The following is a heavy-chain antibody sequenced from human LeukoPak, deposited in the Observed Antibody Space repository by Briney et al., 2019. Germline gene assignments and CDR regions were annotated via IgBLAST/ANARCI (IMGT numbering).Heavy chain of an antibody. V-gene: IGHV4-39*01. D-gene: IGHD3-3*01. Sequence: SETLSLTCTVSGGSISSSSYYWGWIRQPPGKGLEWIGSIYYSGSTYYNPSLESRVTISVDTSKNQFSLKLSSVTAADTAVYYCASLWSGYLDVWGKGTTVTVSS. CDR2: IYYSGST. J-gene: IGHJ6*04. CDR1: GGSISSSSYY. CDR3: ASLWSGYLDV.